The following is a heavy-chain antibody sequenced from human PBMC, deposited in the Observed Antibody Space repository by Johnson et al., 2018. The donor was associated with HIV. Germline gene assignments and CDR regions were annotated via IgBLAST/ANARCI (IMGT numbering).Heavy chain of an antibody. Sequence: QVQLVESGGGVVQPGGSLRLSCAASGFIFNTFGMHWVRQAPGKGLEWVAFIRYDGSLQYYADSVQGRFTISRDNSKNTLYLQMNSLRAEDTAVYYCARDFTAVYCGGDCYAFDIWGQGTMVSVSS. J-gene: IGHJ3*02. D-gene: IGHD2-21*02. CDR3: ARDFTAVYCGGDCYAFDI. CDR1: GFIFNTFG. V-gene: IGHV3-30*02. CDR2: IRYDGSLQ.